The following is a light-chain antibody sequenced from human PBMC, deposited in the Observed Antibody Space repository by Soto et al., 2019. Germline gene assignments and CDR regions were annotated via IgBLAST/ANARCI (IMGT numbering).Light chain of an antibody. CDR2: WAS. V-gene: IGKV4-1*01. Sequence: DIVMTQSPDSLAVSLGERATINCTSSQTVLKSSNNRNYLAWYQQKPAHPPKLLMYWASTRESGVPDRFSGRGSGTDFTLTISSLRAEDGAVYYCQQYLDPLLTFVGGTKVEIK. CDR1: QTVLKSSNNRNY. J-gene: IGKJ4*01. CDR3: QQYLDPLLT.